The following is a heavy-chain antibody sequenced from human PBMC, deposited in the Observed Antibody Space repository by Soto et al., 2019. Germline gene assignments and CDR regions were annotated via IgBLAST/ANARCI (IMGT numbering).Heavy chain of an antibody. CDR1: GYTFTSYD. CDR2: INPNCGNA. Sequence: ASVKVSCKAAGYTFTSYDINWVRQATGQGLEWMGGINPNCGNANYAQKFQGRVTMTRNDSTSTAYMELSSLRSEDTAVYYCACGLSSSWYWFDPWGQGTLVTVSS. D-gene: IGHD6-13*01. V-gene: IGHV1-8*01. J-gene: IGHJ5*02. CDR3: ACGLSSSWYWFDP.